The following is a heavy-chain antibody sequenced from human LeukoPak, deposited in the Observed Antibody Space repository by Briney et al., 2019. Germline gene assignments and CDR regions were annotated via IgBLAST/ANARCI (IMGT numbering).Heavy chain of an antibody. CDR2: INSDGSST. D-gene: IGHD3-10*01. CDR3: ARVVPPTDYGSGSYFWDPYYFDY. V-gene: IGHV3-74*01. Sequence: GGSLRLSCAASGFTFSSYWMHWVRHAPGKGLVWVSRINSDGSSTSYADSVKGRFTISRDNAKNTLYPQMNSLRAEDTAVYYCARVVPPTDYGSGSYFWDPYYFDYWGQGTLVTVSS. J-gene: IGHJ4*02. CDR1: GFTFSSYW.